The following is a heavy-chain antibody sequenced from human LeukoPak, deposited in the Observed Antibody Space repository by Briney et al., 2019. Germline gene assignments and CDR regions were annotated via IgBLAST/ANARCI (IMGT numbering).Heavy chain of an antibody. Sequence: ASVKVSCKASGYTFTGYYMHWVRQAPGQGLECMGWINPNSGGTNYAQKFQGRVTMTRDTSISTAYMELSRLRSDDTAVYYCARDRYSGSYHDTFDYWGQGTLVTVSS. J-gene: IGHJ4*02. CDR3: ARDRYSGSYHDTFDY. V-gene: IGHV1-2*02. CDR1: GYTFTGYY. D-gene: IGHD1-26*01. CDR2: INPNSGGT.